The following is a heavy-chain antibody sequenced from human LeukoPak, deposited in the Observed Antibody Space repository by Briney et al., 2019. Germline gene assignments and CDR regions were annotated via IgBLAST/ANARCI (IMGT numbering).Heavy chain of an antibody. V-gene: IGHV4-59*12. CDR1: GGSISNYY. CDR3: TRDTGTTGEVKFDP. J-gene: IGHJ5*02. Sequence: SETLSLTCTVSGGSISNYYWSWIRQPPGKGLEWLGYIPYSASSNYNPSLKSRVTMSVDTSKSQFSLNLMSVTAADTAVYYCTRDTGTTGEVKFDPWGQGTLVTVSS. CDR2: IPYSASS. D-gene: IGHD4-17*01.